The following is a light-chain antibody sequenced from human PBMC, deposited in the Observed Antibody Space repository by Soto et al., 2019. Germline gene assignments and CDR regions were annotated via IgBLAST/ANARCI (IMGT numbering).Light chain of an antibody. J-gene: IGKJ3*01. Sequence: DIQMTQSPSSLSASVGDRVTITCQASQDISNYLNWYQQKPGKAPKLLIYDASNLETGVPSRLSGSGSGTDFTFTISSLQPEDIATYYCQQYDNLPPLGITFGPGTKVDIK. CDR3: QQYDNLPPLGIT. CDR2: DAS. CDR1: QDISNY. V-gene: IGKV1-33*01.